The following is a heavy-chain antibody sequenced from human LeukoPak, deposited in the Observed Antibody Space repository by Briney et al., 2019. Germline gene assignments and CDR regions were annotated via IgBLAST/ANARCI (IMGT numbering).Heavy chain of an antibody. CDR3: ARGGSFHEFDI. Sequence: ASVKVSCKASGYRFTDYWIQWVRQAPGQGLEWMGWINTNTGGTVYAQKFQGRVTMTRDTSLTTSYMDLSRLTSDDTAVYYCARGGSFHEFDIWGQGTMVIVSS. CDR1: GYRFTDYW. CDR2: INTNTGGT. V-gene: IGHV1-2*02. D-gene: IGHD3-10*01. J-gene: IGHJ3*02.